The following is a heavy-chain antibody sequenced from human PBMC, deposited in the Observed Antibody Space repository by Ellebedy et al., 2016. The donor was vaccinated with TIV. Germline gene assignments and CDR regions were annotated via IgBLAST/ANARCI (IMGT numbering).Heavy chain of an antibody. CDR2: ISWNSGSI. CDR1: GFTFDDYA. Sequence: SLKISXAASGFTFDDYAMHWVRQAPGKGLEWVSGISWNSGSIGYADSVKGRFTISRDNAKNSLYLQMNSLRAEDTALYYCAKESDAFDIWGQGTMVTVSS. V-gene: IGHV3-9*01. J-gene: IGHJ3*02. CDR3: AKESDAFDI.